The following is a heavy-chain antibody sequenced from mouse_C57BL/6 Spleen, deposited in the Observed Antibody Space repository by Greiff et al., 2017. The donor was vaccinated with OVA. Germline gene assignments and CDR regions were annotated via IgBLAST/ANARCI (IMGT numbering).Heavy chain of an antibody. J-gene: IGHJ3*01. D-gene: IGHD2-2*01. CDR1: GYTFTSYT. V-gene: IGHV1-4*01. CDR3: ARGTTMVTEVTWFAY. CDR2: INPSSGYT. Sequence: VQLQQSGAELARPGASVKMSCKASGYTFTSYTMHWVKQRPGQGLEWIGYINPSSGYTKYNQKFKDKATLTADKSSSTAYMQLSSLTSEDSAVYYCARGTTMVTEVTWFAYWGQGTLVTVSA.